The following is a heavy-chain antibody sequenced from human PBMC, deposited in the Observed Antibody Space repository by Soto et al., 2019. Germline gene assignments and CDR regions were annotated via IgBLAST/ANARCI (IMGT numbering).Heavy chain of an antibody. V-gene: IGHV4-59*08. CDR3: ARHRYRTYYYDSSGRPDAFDI. Sequence: PSETLSLTCTVSGGSISSYYWSWIRQPPGKGLEWIGYIYYSGSTNYNPSLKSRVTISVDTSKNQFSLKLSSVTAADTAVYYCARHRYRTYYYDSSGRPDAFDIWGQGTMVTVSS. D-gene: IGHD3-22*01. CDR2: IYYSGST. J-gene: IGHJ3*02. CDR1: GGSISSYY.